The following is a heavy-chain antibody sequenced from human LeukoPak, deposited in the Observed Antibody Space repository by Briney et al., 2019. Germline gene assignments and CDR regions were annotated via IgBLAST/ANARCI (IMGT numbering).Heavy chain of an antibody. CDR2: ISSSGSTI. V-gene: IGHV3-48*03. J-gene: IGHJ4*02. Sequence: GGSLRLSCAASGFTFSSYEMNWVRQAPGKGLEWVSYISSSGSTIYYADSVKGRFTISRDNAKNSLYLQMNSLRAEDTAVYYCARRGELLFTRAFDYWGQGTLVTVSS. D-gene: IGHD3-10*01. CDR1: GFTFSSYE. CDR3: ARRGELLFTRAFDY.